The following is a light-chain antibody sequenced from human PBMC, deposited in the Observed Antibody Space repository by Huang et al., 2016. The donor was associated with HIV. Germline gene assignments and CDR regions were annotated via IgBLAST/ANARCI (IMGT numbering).Light chain of an antibody. J-gene: IGKJ5*01. CDR1: QSGSIY. CDR3: QQRSNWLIT. Sequence: EIVLTQSPATLSLSPGERATLSCRASQSGSIYLAWYQQKPGQAPRLLIYDASNRATGIPARFSGSGSGTDFTLTISSLEPEDFAVYYCQQRSNWLITFGQGTRLEIK. CDR2: DAS. V-gene: IGKV3-11*01.